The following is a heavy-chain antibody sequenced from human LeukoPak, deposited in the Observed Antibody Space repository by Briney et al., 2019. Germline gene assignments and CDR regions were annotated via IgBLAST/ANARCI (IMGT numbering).Heavy chain of an antibody. V-gene: IGHV3-9*01. J-gene: IGHJ1*01. CDR1: GFTFDDYA. Sequence: PGGSLRFSCAASGFTFDDYAMHWVRQAPGKGLEWVSGISWNSGSIGYADSVKGRFTISRDNAKNSLYLQMNSLRAEDTALYYCAKSNYDSSGYPHSGYFQHWGQGTLVTVSS. D-gene: IGHD3-22*01. CDR3: AKSNYDSSGYPHSGYFQH. CDR2: ISWNSGSI.